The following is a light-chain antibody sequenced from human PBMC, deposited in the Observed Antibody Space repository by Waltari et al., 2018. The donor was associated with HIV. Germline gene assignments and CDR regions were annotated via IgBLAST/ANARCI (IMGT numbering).Light chain of an antibody. V-gene: IGLV6-57*03. CDR3: QSFDTDNHWV. J-gene: IGLJ3*02. CDR2: EHY. CDR1: TGNVSSNY. Sequence: NFMLPQPHSVPESPSNPVTFSFTRSTGNVSSNYVPCLHPPSRISPTSIFLHNFHQPPGSAPTTMLYEHYQRPSGVPDRFSGIIDKSSNSASLTISGVKTEDEADYYCQSFDTDNHWVFGGGTRLTVL.